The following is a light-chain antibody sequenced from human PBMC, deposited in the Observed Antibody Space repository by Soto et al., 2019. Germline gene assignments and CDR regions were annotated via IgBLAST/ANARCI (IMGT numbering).Light chain of an antibody. Sequence: ELVLTQSPGTLSLSPGERATLFCGVAHAVSSSYLAWYEQKPGQAPRLLIYSAPSRDTGVPTRYSGSGSGAHFTLTISSLEPEDFAVYYCQQYGSSPRTFGQGNKVDIK. V-gene: IGKV3-20*01. CDR3: QQYGSSPRT. CDR2: SAP. CDR1: HAVSSSY. J-gene: IGKJ1*01.